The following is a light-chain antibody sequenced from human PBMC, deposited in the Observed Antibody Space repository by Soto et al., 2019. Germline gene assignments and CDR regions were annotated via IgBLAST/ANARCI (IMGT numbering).Light chain of an antibody. CDR3: QQYNDWPPNYT. CDR1: QGVGTN. CDR2: GAS. Sequence: ETVMTQSPGTLSVSPGERATISCRASQGVGTNVAWYQHFPGQAPRLLIHGASTRANSVPARFSGSGSGTEFTLTITSVQSEDFATYYCQQYNDWPPNYTFGRGTKLEIK. J-gene: IGKJ2*01. V-gene: IGKV3-15*01.